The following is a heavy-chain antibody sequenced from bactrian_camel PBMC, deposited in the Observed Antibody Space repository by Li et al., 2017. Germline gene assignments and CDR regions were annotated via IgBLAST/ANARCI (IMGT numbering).Heavy chain of an antibody. J-gene: IGHJ4*01. CDR1: GFTFSSYW. CDR2: INSGSGST. CDR3: ATGLLPYCSGVYCYTHYNY. D-gene: IGHD2*01. Sequence: HVQLVESGGGLVQPGGSLRLSCAASGFTFSSYWMYWVRQAPGKGLEWVSGINSGSGSTYYADSVKGRFTISRDNAENTLYLQMDSLKPEDTAVYYCATGLLPYCSGVYCYTHYNYWGQGPRSPSP. V-gene: IGHV3S1*01.